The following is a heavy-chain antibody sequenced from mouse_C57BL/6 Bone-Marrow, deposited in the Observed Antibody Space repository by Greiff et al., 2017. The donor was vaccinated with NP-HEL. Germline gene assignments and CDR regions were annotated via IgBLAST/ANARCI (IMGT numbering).Heavy chain of an antibody. CDR2: ISSGGDYI. CDR3: TRDEGYYGSSYLAY. V-gene: IGHV5-9-1*02. Sequence: EVKLMESGEGLVKPGGSLKLSCAASGFTFSSYAMSWVRQTPEKRLEWVAYISSGGDYIYYADTVKGRFTISRDNARNTLYLQMSSLKSEDTAMYYCTRDEGYYGSSYLAYWGQGTLVTVSA. CDR1: GFTFSSYA. D-gene: IGHD1-1*01. J-gene: IGHJ3*01.